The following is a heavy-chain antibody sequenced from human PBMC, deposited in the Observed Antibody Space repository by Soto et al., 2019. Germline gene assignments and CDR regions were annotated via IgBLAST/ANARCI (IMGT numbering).Heavy chain of an antibody. CDR1: GYTFTASG. J-gene: IGHJ4*02. D-gene: IGHD4-17*01. CDR3: GRWDDYAASDQYHFDH. CDR2: TSIYNGHT. V-gene: IGHV1-18*01. Sequence: ASVKVSCKASGYTFTASGISWVRQAPGQGLEWMGWTSIYNGHTEYSPKFLGRVVMTTDTSADTAYLELRSLRPDDAALYSRGRWDDYAASDQYHFDHWGQGTLVTVSS.